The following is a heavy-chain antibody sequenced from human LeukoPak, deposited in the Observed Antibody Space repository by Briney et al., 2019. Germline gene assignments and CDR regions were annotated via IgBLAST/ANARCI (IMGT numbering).Heavy chain of an antibody. D-gene: IGHD3-10*01. CDR3: ARDMVRGVRIIGY. CDR1: GYTFTGYH. V-gene: IGHV1-2*02. J-gene: IGHJ4*02. Sequence: GASVKVSCKASGYTFTGYHMHWVRQAPGQGLEWMGWINPNSGGTSYAQKFQGRVTMTRDTSISTAYMELSRLRSDDTAVYYCARDMVRGVRIIGYWGQGTLVTVSS. CDR2: INPNSGGT.